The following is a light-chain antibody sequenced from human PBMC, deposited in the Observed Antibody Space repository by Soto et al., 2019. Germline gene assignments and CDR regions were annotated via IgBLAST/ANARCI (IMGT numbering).Light chain of an antibody. V-gene: IGKV1-6*01. CDR1: QDIRNE. CDR2: AAS. Sequence: AIQLTQSPSSLSASVGDRVTITCRASQDIRNELGWYQQKPGKAPNLLIYAASSLQSGVPSRLSGCGSVSYFTLTISSLQPQDFAAYYGLPDFNCPRTFGRGTKVEV. J-gene: IGKJ1*01. CDR3: LPDFNCPRT.